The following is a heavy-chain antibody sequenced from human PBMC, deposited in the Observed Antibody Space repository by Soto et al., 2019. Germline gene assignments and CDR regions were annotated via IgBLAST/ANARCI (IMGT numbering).Heavy chain of an antibody. V-gene: IGHV3-23*01. CDR2: ISGSGGST. D-gene: IGHD4-17*01. CDR3: AKRTVGWYFDL. Sequence: EVQLLESGGGLVQPGGSLRLSCAASGFTFSSYAMNWVRQAPGKGLEWVSVISGSGGSTYYADSVKGRFTTSRDNATNTRYLQMNSLRAEDTAVYYCAKRTVGWYFDLWGRVTLATVSS. CDR1: GFTFSSYA. J-gene: IGHJ2*01.